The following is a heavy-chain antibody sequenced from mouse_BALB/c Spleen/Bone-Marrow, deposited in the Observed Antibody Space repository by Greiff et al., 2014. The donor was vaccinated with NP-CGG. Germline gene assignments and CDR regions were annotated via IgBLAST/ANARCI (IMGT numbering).Heavy chain of an antibody. D-gene: IGHD2-5*01. CDR2: IDPYDSEA. CDR1: GYTFTSYW. CDR3: ARSGSNFGRFFDV. V-gene: IGHV1-74*01. J-gene: IGHJ1*01. Sequence: VQLQQSGAELVRPGVSVNLSCKASGYTFTSYWMNWVMQRPEQGLEWIGRIDPYDSEAHYNQKFKDKAILTVDKSSSTAYMQLISLTSEDSAVYYCARSGSNFGRFFDVWGAGTTVTVSS.